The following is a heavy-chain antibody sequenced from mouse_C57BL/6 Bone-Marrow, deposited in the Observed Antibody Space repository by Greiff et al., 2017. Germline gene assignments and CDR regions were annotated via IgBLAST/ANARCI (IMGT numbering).Heavy chain of an antibody. CDR2: IRNKANGYTT. CDR3: TSYNRYYYGPYWYFDV. V-gene: IGHV7-3*01. Sequence: EVNVVESGGGLVQPGGSLSLSCAASGFTFTDYYMSWFRQPPGKALEWLGFIRNKANGYTTEYSASVKGRFTISRYNSQSILYLHMNALRAEYDATSYCTSYNRYYYGPYWYFDVWGTGTTVTVSS. D-gene: IGHD1-1*01. CDR1: GFTFTDYY. J-gene: IGHJ1*03.